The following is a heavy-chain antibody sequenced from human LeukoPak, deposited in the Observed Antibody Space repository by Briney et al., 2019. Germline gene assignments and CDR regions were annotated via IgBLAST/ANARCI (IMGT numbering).Heavy chain of an antibody. CDR1: GYTFTSYG. Sequence: ASVKVSCKASGYTFTSYGISWVRQAPEQGLEWMGWISAYNGNTNYAQKLQGRVTMTTDTSTSTAYMELRSLRSDDTAVYYCARVDDILTGNTGFDYWGQGTLVAVSS. CDR2: ISAYNGNT. CDR3: ARVDDILTGNTGFDY. J-gene: IGHJ4*02. V-gene: IGHV1-18*01. D-gene: IGHD3-9*01.